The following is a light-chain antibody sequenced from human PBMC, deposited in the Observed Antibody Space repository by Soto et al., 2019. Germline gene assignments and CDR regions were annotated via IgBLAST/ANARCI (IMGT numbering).Light chain of an antibody. Sequence: EIGLTLSPATLSLTQGERATLSCGASHSVSGSYLAWYQQKPGLAPRLLLFGVSNRATGIPDRFSGSGSGTDFTLTISRLEPEDFAVYYCQHYAPSSITFGQGTRLEIK. CDR2: GVS. V-gene: IGKV3D-20*01. CDR3: QHYAPSSIT. J-gene: IGKJ5*01. CDR1: HSVSGSY.